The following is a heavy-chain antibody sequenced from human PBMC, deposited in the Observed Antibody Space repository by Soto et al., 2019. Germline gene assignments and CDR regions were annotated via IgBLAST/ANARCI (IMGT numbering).Heavy chain of an antibody. CDR1: GYTFTSYD. V-gene: IGHV1-8*01. J-gene: IGHJ6*03. Sequence: ASVKVSCKASGYTFTSYDINWVRQATGQGLEWMGWMNPNSGNTGYAQKFQGRVTMTRNTSISTAYMELSSLRSEDTAVYYCARGPAYDFWSGPRYYYYYYMDVWGKGTTVTVSS. D-gene: IGHD3-3*01. CDR2: MNPNSGNT. CDR3: ARGPAYDFWSGPRYYYYYYMDV.